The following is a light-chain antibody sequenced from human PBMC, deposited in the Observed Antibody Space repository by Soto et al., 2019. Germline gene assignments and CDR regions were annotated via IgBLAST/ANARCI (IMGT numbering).Light chain of an antibody. CDR2: DAS. Sequence: DIPMTQSPSTLSASVGDRVTITCRASQSISRFLAWYQQKPGKVPKLLIYDASNLGSGVPSRFSGSGSGTDFTLTISRLQPDDFTTYYCQQYTSYSRAFGQGTKVDLK. J-gene: IGKJ1*01. V-gene: IGKV1-5*01. CDR1: QSISRF. CDR3: QQYTSYSRA.